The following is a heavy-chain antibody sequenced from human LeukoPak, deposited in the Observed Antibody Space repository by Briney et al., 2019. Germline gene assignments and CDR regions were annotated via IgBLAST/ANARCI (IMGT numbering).Heavy chain of an antibody. V-gene: IGHV3-49*04. Sequence: PGGSLRLSCTASGFTFADYAMTWVRQAPGKGLEWLGFIRSKTYGGTTEFAASVKGRFTISRGDSKSIAYLQMNSLNTDDTGVYYCTPNPMVPFDYWGQGTLVTVSS. J-gene: IGHJ4*02. CDR1: GFTFADYA. D-gene: IGHD3-10*01. CDR3: TPNPMVPFDY. CDR2: IRSKTYGGTT.